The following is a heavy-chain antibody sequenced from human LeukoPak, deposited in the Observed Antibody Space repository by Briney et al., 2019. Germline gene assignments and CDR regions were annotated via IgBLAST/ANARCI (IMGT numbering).Heavy chain of an antibody. D-gene: IGHD2-21*01. CDR2: IYYSGST. CDR3: VSQPLIGLVLYYYYYMDV. CDR1: GYSISSGYY. V-gene: IGHV4-38-2*02. Sequence: SETLSLTCTVSGYSISSGYYWGWIRQPPGKGLEWIGSIYYSGSTYYNPSLKSRVTISVDTSKNQFSLKLSSVTAADTAVYYCVSQPLIGLVLYYYYYMDVWGKGTTVTVSS. J-gene: IGHJ6*03.